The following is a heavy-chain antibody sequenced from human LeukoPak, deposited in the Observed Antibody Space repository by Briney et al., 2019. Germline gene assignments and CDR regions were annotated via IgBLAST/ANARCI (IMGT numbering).Heavy chain of an antibody. CDR3: TRGVGVSRYFYY. V-gene: IGHV4-34*01. CDR1: GGSISSYY. Sequence: KPSETLSLTCTVSGGSISSYYWTWVRQSPGKGLEWIGEGNDSGYTDYNPSLKSRVTISVDTSKNQFSLQLLSLTAADTAVYYCTRGVGVSRYFYYWGQGTLVTVSS. CDR2: GNDSGYT. J-gene: IGHJ4*02. D-gene: IGHD3-9*01.